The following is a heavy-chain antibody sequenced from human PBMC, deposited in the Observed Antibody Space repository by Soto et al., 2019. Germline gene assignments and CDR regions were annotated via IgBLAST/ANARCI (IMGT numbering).Heavy chain of an antibody. CDR2: IDPSDSNT. V-gene: IGHV5-10-1*01. CDR1: GYSFTTYW. CDR3: ARLSGNTAMITLLDYYYHYGMDV. J-gene: IGHJ6*02. D-gene: IGHD5-18*01. Sequence: PGESLKISCKGSGYSFTTYWISWVRQVPGKGLEWMGRIDPSDSNTNYSPSFQGHVTISADKSISTAYLQWSSLKASDTAMYYCARLSGNTAMITLLDYYYHYGMDVWGQGITVTVSS.